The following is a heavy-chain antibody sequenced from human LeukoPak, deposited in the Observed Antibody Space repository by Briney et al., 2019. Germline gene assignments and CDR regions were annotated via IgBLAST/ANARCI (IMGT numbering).Heavy chain of an antibody. Sequence: SVTVSCKASGGTFSSYAISWVRQAPGQGLEWMGGIIPIFGKANYAQTLEGRVTITTDKSTSTAYMELSSLRSEDTAVYYCARGVTGDSYYYYYYYMDVWGKGTTVTVSS. CDR2: IIPIFGKA. D-gene: IGHD1-20*01. V-gene: IGHV1-69*05. J-gene: IGHJ6*03. CDR1: GGTFSSYA. CDR3: ARGVTGDSYYYYYYYMDV.